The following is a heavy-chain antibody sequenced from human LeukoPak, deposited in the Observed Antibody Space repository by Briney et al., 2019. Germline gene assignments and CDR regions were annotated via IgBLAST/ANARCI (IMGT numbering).Heavy chain of an antibody. Sequence: PGGSLRLSCAASGFTFSNAWMNWVRQAPGKGLEWVGRIKSKTDGGTTDYAAPVKGRFTISRDDSKNTLYLQMNSLRTEDTAVYYCTTDPIVAAQLDYWGQGTLVTVSS. CDR1: GFTFSNAW. J-gene: IGHJ4*02. CDR2: IKSKTDGGTT. CDR3: TTDPIVAAQLDY. D-gene: IGHD1-26*01. V-gene: IGHV3-15*07.